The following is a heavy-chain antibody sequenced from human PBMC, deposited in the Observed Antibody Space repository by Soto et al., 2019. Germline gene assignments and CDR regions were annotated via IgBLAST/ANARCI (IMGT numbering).Heavy chain of an antibody. CDR1: GYSISSGNY. CDR2: LYHIGST. D-gene: IGHD2-2*01. CDR3: RSSTSCYDESCVDV. J-gene: IGHJ6*02. Sequence: SETLSLTCAVSGYSISSGNYWAWIRQPPGRGLEWIGSLYHIGSTHYNTSLKSRVTLSVDTSKNHFSLELSSVTAADTAIYYCRSSTSCYDESCVDVWGQGTMVTVSS. V-gene: IGHV4-38-2*01.